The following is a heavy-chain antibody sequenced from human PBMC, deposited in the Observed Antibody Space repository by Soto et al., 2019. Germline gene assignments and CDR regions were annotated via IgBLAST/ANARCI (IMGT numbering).Heavy chain of an antibody. D-gene: IGHD2-15*01. Sequence: GGSLRLSCAASGFTFDDYGMSWVRQAPGKGLEWVSGINWNGGSTGYADSVKGRFTISRDNAKNSLYLQMNSLRAEDTALYHCVRPKGGGSFDYYMDVWGKGTTVTVSS. CDR3: VRPKGGGSFDYYMDV. CDR2: INWNGGST. CDR1: GFTFDDYG. J-gene: IGHJ6*03. V-gene: IGHV3-20*01.